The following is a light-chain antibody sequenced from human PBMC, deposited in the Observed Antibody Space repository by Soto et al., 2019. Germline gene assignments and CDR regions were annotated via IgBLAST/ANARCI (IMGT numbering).Light chain of an antibody. CDR2: DVS. V-gene: IGLV2-11*01. Sequence: QSVLTQPRSVSGSPGQSVTISCTGTSSDVGGYNYVSWYHQHPGKAPKLMIYDVSKRPSGVPDRFSGSKSGNTASLTISGLQAEDEADYYCCSYASSYNVVFGGGTKLTVL. CDR1: SSDVGGYNY. J-gene: IGLJ2*01. CDR3: CSYASSYNVV.